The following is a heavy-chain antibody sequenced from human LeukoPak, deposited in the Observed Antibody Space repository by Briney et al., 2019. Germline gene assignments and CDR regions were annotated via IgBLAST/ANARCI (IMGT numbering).Heavy chain of an antibody. CDR2: IYSGGST. D-gene: IGHD4-23*01. CDR3: ARDQGYSTVVTTD. J-gene: IGHJ4*02. V-gene: IGHV3-66*01. Sequence: GGSLRLSCAASGRTVSRNYMSWVRQAQGKGLEWVAVIYSGGSTYYADSVKGRFTISRDNSKNTLYLQMNSLRVEDTAVYYCARDQGYSTVVTTDWGQGTLVTVSS. CDR1: GRTVSRNY.